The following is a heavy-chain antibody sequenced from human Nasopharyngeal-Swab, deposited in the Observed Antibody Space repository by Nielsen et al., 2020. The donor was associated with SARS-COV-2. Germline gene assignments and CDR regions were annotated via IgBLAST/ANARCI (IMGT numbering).Heavy chain of an antibody. Sequence: SETLSLTCTVSGGSITSYYWSWIRQSPGKGLEWRGGIFYRGNTNYNPSLMSRVTISVDTSKNQFSLKLSPVTAADTAVYFCARDRRYGHFDYWGQGTLVTVSS. J-gene: IGHJ4*02. CDR3: ARDRRYGHFDY. CDR1: GGSITSYY. CDR2: IFYRGNT. D-gene: IGHD1-14*01. V-gene: IGHV4-59*01.